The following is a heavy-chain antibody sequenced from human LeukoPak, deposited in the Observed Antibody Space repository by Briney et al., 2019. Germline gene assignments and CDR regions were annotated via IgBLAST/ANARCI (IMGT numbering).Heavy chain of an antibody. CDR1: GFSSCSYG. Sequence: GGSLRLSCAASGFSSCSYGMHWVRQAPGKGLEWVAVISYDGSNKFYADSVKGRFTISRDNSKNTLYLQMNSLRAEDTAVYYCAKLGYSSGWYDFQIDAFDFWGQGTMVTVSS. CDR2: ISYDGSNK. CDR3: AKLGYSSGWYDFQIDAFDF. D-gene: IGHD6-19*01. J-gene: IGHJ3*01. V-gene: IGHV3-30*18.